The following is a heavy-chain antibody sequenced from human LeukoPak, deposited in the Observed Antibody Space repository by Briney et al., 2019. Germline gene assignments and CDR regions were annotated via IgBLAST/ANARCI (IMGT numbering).Heavy chain of an antibody. D-gene: IGHD4-11*01. CDR3: ARVVTTVTTYFDY. V-gene: IGHV1-2*02. CDR1: GYTFTGYY. Sequence: GASVKVSCKSSGYTFTGYYMHWVRQPPGQGLEWMGWINPNSGGTNYAQKFQGRVTMTRDTSISTAYMELSRLRSDDTAVYYCARVVTTVTTYFDYWGQGTLVTVSS. J-gene: IGHJ4*02. CDR2: INPNSGGT.